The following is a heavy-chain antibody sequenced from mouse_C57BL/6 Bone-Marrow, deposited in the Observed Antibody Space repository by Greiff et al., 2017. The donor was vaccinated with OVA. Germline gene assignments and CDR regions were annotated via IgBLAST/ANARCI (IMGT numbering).Heavy chain of an antibody. D-gene: IGHD2-1*01. V-gene: IGHV1-15*01. CDR1: GYTFTDYE. CDR3: TWGNYEGFAY. CDR2: IDPETGGT. J-gene: IGHJ3*01. Sequence: LQESGAELVRPGASVTLSCKASGYTFTDYEMHWVKQTPVHGLEWIGAIDPETGGTAYNQKFKGKAILTADKSSSTAYMELRSLTSEDSAVYYCTWGNYEGFAYWGQGTLVTVSA.